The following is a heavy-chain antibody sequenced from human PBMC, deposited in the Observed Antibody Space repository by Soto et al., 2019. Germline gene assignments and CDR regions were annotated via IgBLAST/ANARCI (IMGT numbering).Heavy chain of an antibody. Sequence: PSETLSLTCTVSGGSISSYYWSWIRQPPGKGLEWIGYIYYSGSTNYNPSLKSRVTISVDTSKNQFSLKLSSVTAADTAVYYCARAPRGNYGYPSHFDYRGQGTLVTVSS. D-gene: IGHD1-7*01. J-gene: IGHJ4*02. CDR2: IYYSGST. CDR3: ARAPRGNYGYPSHFDY. V-gene: IGHV4-59*01. CDR1: GGSISSYY.